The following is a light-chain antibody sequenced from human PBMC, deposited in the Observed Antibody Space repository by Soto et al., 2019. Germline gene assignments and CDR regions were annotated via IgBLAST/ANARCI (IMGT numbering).Light chain of an antibody. CDR2: AAS. Sequence: LLTQSPSSLSASVGDRVTITCRASQGISSYLAWYQQEPGKAPKLLIYAASTLQTGVPSRFSRSGSGTDFTLTISSLQPDDFATYYCQQLGNYPLTFGQGTRLEIK. CDR1: QGISSY. J-gene: IGKJ5*01. V-gene: IGKV1-9*01. CDR3: QQLGNYPLT.